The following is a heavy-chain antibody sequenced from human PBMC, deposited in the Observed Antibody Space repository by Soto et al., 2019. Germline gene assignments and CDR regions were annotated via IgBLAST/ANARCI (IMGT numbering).Heavy chain of an antibody. D-gene: IGHD4-4*01. J-gene: IGHJ4*02. V-gene: IGHV5-51*01. CDR1: GYSFTNYW. Sequence: PGESLKISCKGSGYSFTNYWIGWVRQMPGKGLEWMGIIYPGDSDTRYRPSFQGQVTISADKSISTAYLQWSSLKASDTAMYYCARKRTTVTTGYFDYWGQGTLVTVSS. CDR2: IYPGDSDT. CDR3: ARKRTTVTTGYFDY.